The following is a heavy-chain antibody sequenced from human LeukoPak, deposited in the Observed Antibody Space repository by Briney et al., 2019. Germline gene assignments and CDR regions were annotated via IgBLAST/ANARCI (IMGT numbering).Heavy chain of an antibody. J-gene: IGHJ4*02. Sequence: PGGSLRLSCAASGFTFSGYWMSWVRQTPEKGLEWVAHIKQDGYEKYYVDSVKGRFTISRDNAKNSLYLQMNGLRADDTAVYYCARDKIVGPTTLDYWGQGTLVTVSS. D-gene: IGHD1-26*01. V-gene: IGHV3-7*01. CDR3: ARDKIVGPTTLDY. CDR1: GFTFSGYW. CDR2: IKQDGYEK.